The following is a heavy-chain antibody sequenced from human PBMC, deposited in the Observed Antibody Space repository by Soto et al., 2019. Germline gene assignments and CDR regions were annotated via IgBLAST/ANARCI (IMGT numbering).Heavy chain of an antibody. V-gene: IGHV3-48*02. CDR2: ISSSGSST. J-gene: IGHJ4*02. Sequence: GGSLRLSCAASGFTFSSYSMNWVRQAPGKGLEWVSYISSSGSSTNYADSVEGRFTISRDNTKNTLYPQVNSLRDEDTAVYYCARLSSTWSPFDSWGQGTLVTVSS. D-gene: IGHD6-13*01. CDR1: GFTFSSYS. CDR3: ARLSSTWSPFDS.